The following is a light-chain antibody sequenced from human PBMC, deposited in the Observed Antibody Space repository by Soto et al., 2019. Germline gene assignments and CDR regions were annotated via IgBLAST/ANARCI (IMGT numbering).Light chain of an antibody. CDR3: QQYGSSTWT. CDR1: QSVSSSY. Sequence: LVKPECTASLCVSPGGTATLSCGASQSVSSSYLAWYQQKPGQAPRLLIYGASSRATGIPDRFSGSGSGTDFTLTISRLEPEDFAVYYCQQYGSSTWTFGQGAKVDIK. V-gene: IGKV3-20*01. J-gene: IGKJ1*01. CDR2: GAS.